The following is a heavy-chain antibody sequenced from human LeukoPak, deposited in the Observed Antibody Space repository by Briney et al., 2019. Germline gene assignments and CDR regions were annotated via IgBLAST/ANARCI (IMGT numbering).Heavy chain of an antibody. J-gene: IGHJ4*02. Sequence: ASVKVSCKASGYTFTGYGITWVRQAPGQGLEWMGWISAYNGNTNYAQKLRGRVTMTTDTSTSTAYMELSSLRSEDTAVYYCARDHTPPDYYDSSGYYRLAYVYWGQGTLVTVSS. CDR1: GYTFTGYG. D-gene: IGHD3-22*01. CDR2: ISAYNGNT. CDR3: ARDHTPPDYYDSSGYYRLAYVY. V-gene: IGHV1-18*01.